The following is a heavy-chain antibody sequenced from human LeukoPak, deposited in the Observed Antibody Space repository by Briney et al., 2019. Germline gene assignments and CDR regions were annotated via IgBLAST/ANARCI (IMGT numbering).Heavy chain of an antibody. CDR2: IYYSGST. CDR1: GGSISSSSYY. D-gene: IGHD6-6*01. V-gene: IGHV4-39*01. J-gene: IGHJ4*02. CDR3: ARSIEYSSSFHY. Sequence: SETLSLTCTVSGGSISSSSYYWGWIRQPPGKGLEWIGSIYYSGSTYYNPSLKSRVTISVDTSKNQFSLKLSSVPAADTAVYYCARSIEYSSSFHYWGQGTLVTVSS.